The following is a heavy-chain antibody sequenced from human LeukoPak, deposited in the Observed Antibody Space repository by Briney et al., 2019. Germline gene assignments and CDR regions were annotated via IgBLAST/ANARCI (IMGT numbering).Heavy chain of an antibody. D-gene: IGHD2-2*01. Sequence: ASVKVSCKASGGTFTGYYMHWVRQAPGQGLEWMGRINPNSGGTNYAQKFQGRVTMTRDTSISTAYMELSRLRSDDTAVYYCARWVPRYCSSTSCYEDAFDIWGQGTMVTVSS. CDR2: INPNSGGT. V-gene: IGHV1-2*06. J-gene: IGHJ3*02. CDR1: GGTFTGYY. CDR3: ARWVPRYCSSTSCYEDAFDI.